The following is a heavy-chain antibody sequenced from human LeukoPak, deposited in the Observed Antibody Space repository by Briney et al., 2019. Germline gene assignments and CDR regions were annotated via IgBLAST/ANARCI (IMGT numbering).Heavy chain of an antibody. CDR1: GYTFTSYG. D-gene: IGHD2-2*01. CDR3: ASGYAPDYYYYGMDV. J-gene: IGHJ6*02. V-gene: IGHV1-18*01. Sequence: ASVKVSCKASGYTFTSYGISWVRQAPGQGLEWMGWISVYNGNTNYAQKLQGRVTMTTDTSTSTAYMELRSLRSDDTAVYYCASGYAPDYYYYGMDVRGQGTTVTVSS. CDR2: ISVYNGNT.